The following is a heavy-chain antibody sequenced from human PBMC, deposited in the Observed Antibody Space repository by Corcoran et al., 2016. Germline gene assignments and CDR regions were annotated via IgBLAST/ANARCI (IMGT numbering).Heavy chain of an antibody. D-gene: IGHD1-1*01. Sequence: QVQLVQSGAEVKKPGSSVKVSCKASGYTFTSYGISWVRQAPGQGLEWMGWISAYNGNTNYAQKLQGRVTMTTDTSTSTAYMELRSLRSDDTAVYYCARVREYNWNVGSDYAGWFDPWGQGTLVTVSS. CDR2: ISAYNGNT. V-gene: IGHV1-18*01. J-gene: IGHJ5*02. CDR1: GYTFTSYG. CDR3: ARVREYNWNVGSDYAGWFDP.